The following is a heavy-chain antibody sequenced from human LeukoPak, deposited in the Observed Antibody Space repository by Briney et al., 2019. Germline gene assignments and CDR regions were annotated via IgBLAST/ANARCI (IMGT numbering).Heavy chain of an antibody. Sequence: SGTLSLTCAVYGGSFSGYYWSWIRQPPGKGLEWIGEINHSGSTNYNPSLKSRVTISVDTSKNQFSLKLSSVTAADTAVYYCARRSITGTTADYWGQGTLVTVSS. CDR3: ARRSITGTTADY. CDR1: GGSFSGYY. CDR2: INHSGST. J-gene: IGHJ4*02. D-gene: IGHD1-14*01. V-gene: IGHV4-34*01.